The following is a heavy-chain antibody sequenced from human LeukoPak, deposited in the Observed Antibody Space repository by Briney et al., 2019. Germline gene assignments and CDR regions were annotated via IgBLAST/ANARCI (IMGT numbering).Heavy chain of an antibody. CDR2: ISRSSTYI. V-gene: IGHV3-21*01. J-gene: IGHJ4*02. D-gene: IGHD2-15*01. CDR3: VREGGHDY. CDR1: GFTFSSYD. Sequence: GGSLRLSCAASGFTFSSYDMNWVRQAPGKGLEWVSSISRSSTYIFYADSVKGRFTISRDNAKNSLYLQMHSLRVEDTAVYHCVREGGHDYWGQGTLVTVSS.